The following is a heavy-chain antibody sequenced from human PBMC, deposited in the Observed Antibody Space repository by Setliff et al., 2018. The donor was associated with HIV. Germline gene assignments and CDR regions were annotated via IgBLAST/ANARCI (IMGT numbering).Heavy chain of an antibody. D-gene: IGHD3-10*01. J-gene: IGHJ4*02. Sequence: SSETLSLTCTVSGGSISSHYWSWIRQPPGKGLEWVGLIYYTGIPTYIPSLSSRVTLSVDTSKNSFSLHLTSVTAADTAVYFCARARGPPLPVLDFWGPGTLVTVSS. CDR2: IYYTGIP. V-gene: IGHV4-59*11. CDR1: GGSISSHY. CDR3: ARARGPPLPVLDF.